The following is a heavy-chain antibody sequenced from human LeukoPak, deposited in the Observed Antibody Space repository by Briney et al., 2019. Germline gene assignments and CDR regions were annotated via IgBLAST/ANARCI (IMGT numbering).Heavy chain of an antibody. V-gene: IGHV3-7*05. Sequence: GGSLRLSCVGSGFTFSSHWMSWVRQAPGRGPEWVANIKQDGSGVDYMESVKGRFTISRDNAKSSLYLQMNSLRAEDTAIYYCERDFIWGQGTPVTVSS. J-gene: IGHJ4*02. CDR1: GFTFSSHW. CDR3: ERDFI. CDR2: IKQDGSGV. D-gene: IGHD3-10*01.